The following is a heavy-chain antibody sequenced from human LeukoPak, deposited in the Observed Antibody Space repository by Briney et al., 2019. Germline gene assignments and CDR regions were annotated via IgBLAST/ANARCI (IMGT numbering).Heavy chain of an antibody. D-gene: IGHD6-6*01. V-gene: IGHV4-39*07. CDR1: GGSISSSSYY. Sequence: PSETLSLTCTVSGGSISSSSYYWGWIRQPPGKGLEWIGSIYYSGSTYYNPSLKSRVTISVDTSKNQFSLKLSSVTAADTAVYYCARGIAARQEYFQHWGQGTLVTVSS. CDR3: ARGIAARQEYFQH. J-gene: IGHJ1*01. CDR2: IYYSGST.